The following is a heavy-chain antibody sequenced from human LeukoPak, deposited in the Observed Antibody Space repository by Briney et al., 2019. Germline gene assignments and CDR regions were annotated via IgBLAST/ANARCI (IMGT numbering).Heavy chain of an antibody. J-gene: IGHJ6*02. V-gene: IGHV5-51*01. CDR3: ARHHSSSYNDGMDV. D-gene: IGHD6-13*01. CDR1: GYSFSSYW. CDR2: INPDDSDT. Sequence: GESLKISCKGPGYSFSSYWIGWVRQMPGKGLEWMGIINPDDSDTRYSPPFQGQVAISADKSISTAYLQWSSLKASDTAMYYCARHHSSSYNDGMDVWGQGTTVTVFS.